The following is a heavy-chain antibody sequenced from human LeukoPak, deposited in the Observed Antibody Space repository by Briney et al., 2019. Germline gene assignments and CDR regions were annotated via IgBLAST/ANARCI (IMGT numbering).Heavy chain of an antibody. J-gene: IGHJ4*02. CDR2: IHYSGST. D-gene: IGHD1-7*01. CDR3: ARHLPGELLYYFDY. V-gene: IGHV4-39*01. Sequence: SETLSLTCTVSGGSISSGDYYWGWIRQPPGKGLEWIGSIHYSGSTYYNPSLKSRVSISVDTSKNLFSLKLNSVTAADTAVYYCARHLPGELLYYFDYWGQGTLVTVSS. CDR1: GGSISSGDYY.